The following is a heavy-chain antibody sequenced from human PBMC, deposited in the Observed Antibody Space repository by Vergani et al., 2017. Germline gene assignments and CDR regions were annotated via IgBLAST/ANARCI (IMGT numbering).Heavy chain of an antibody. Sequence: QVQVVQSGAEVKKSGASVKVSCKTSGYTFSNYYMHWVRQAPGQGLEWMGIINPSGGHTNYAQKFQGRVTITADESTTTAYMELSSLRSEDTAMYYCARDPLWFGELSKPLDYWGQGTLVTVSS. CDR1: GYTFSNYY. CDR2: INPSGGHT. V-gene: IGHV1-46*01. J-gene: IGHJ4*02. CDR3: ARDPLWFGELSKPLDY. D-gene: IGHD3-10*01.